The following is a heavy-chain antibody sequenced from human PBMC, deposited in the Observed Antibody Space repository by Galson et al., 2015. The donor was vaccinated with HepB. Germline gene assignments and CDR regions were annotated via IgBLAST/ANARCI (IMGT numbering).Heavy chain of an antibody. Sequence: SLRLSCAASGFTFSDYYMSWVRQAPGKGLEWVSYISGSSSSYTNYADSVKGRFTISRDNAKNSLYLQMNSLRAEDTAVYYCLRGRVDTSYWGQGTLVTVSS. CDR1: GFTFSDYY. CDR3: LRGRVDTSY. CDR2: ISGSSSSYT. V-gene: IGHV3-11*06. D-gene: IGHD5-18*01. J-gene: IGHJ4*02.